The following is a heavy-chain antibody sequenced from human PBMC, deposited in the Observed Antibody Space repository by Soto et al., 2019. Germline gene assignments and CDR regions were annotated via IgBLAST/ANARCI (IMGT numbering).Heavy chain of an antibody. J-gene: IGHJ3*02. CDR3: ARNYYDGEDAFDI. V-gene: IGHV4-61*01. CDR2: IYYSGST. Sequence: SETLPLTCTVSGGSVSSGSYYWSWIRQPPGKGLEWIGYIYYSGSTNYNTSLKSRVTISVDTSKNKFSLKLSSVTAADTAVYYCARNYYDGEDAFDIWGQGTMVTVSS. D-gene: IGHD3-22*01. CDR1: GGSVSSGSYY.